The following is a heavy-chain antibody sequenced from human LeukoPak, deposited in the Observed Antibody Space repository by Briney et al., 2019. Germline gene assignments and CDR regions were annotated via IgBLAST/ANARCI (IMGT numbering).Heavy chain of an antibody. Sequence: SGGSLRLSCAASGFTFSSYWMSWVRQAPGKGLEWVANIKQDGSEKYYVDSVKGRFTISRDNAKNSLYLQMNSLRAEDTAVYYCARDRDYDPGGMDVWGQGTTVTVSS. CDR2: IKQDGSEK. CDR1: GFTFSSYW. J-gene: IGHJ6*02. V-gene: IGHV3-7*01. CDR3: ARDRDYDPGGMDV. D-gene: IGHD4-17*01.